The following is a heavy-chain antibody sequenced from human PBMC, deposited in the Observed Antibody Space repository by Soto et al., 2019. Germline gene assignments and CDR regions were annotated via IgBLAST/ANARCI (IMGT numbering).Heavy chain of an antibody. D-gene: IGHD5-12*01. CDR1: GYTFTSYG. V-gene: IGHV1-18*01. CDR3: VRDRGYSGYDRWFDP. J-gene: IGHJ5*02. Sequence: ASVKVSCKASGYTFTSYGFSWVRQAPGQGLEWMGWISAYNGNTNYAQKLQGRVTMTTDTSTSTAYMELRSLRFDDTAVYYCVRDRGYSGYDRWFDPWGQGTLVTVSS. CDR2: ISAYNGNT.